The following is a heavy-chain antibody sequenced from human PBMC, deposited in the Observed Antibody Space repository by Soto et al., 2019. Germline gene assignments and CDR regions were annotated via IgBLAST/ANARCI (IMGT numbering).Heavy chain of an antibody. CDR1: GYTFTSYA. Sequence: ASVKVSCKASGYTFTSYAMHWVRQAPGQRLEWMGWINAGNGNTKYSQKFQGRVTITRDTSASTAYMELSSLRSEDTAVYYCARDKGLLWFGEFPYWGQGTPVTVSS. V-gene: IGHV1-3*01. CDR3: ARDKGLLWFGEFPY. D-gene: IGHD3-10*01. CDR2: INAGNGNT. J-gene: IGHJ4*02.